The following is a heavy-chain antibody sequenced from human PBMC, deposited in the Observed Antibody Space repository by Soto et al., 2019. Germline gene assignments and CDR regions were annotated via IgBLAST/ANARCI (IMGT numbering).Heavy chain of an antibody. D-gene: IGHD3-3*01. Sequence: QVQLVQSGAEVKKPGSSVKVSCKASGGTFSSYAISWVRQAPGQGLEWMGGIIPIFGTANYAQKFQGRVTITADESTSTAYMELSSLRSEDTAVYYCARTQRSFGVVINYYYGMDVWGQGTTVTVSS. CDR1: GGTFSSYA. V-gene: IGHV1-69*12. CDR3: ARTQRSFGVVINYYYGMDV. CDR2: IIPIFGTA. J-gene: IGHJ6*02.